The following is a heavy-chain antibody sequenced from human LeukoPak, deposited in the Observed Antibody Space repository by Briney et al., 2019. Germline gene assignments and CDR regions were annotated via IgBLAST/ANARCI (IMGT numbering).Heavy chain of an antibody. CDR2: IYSGGST. CDR3: ASTFYGDSPPY. D-gene: IGHD4-17*01. J-gene: IGHJ4*02. Sequence: GGSLRLSCAASGFXVSSNYISWVRQAPGKGQEWVSVIYSGGSTYYADSVKGRFTISRDNSKNTLYLQMNSLRAEDTAVYYCASTFYGDSPPYWGQGTLVTVSS. V-gene: IGHV3-66*01. CDR1: GFXVSSNY.